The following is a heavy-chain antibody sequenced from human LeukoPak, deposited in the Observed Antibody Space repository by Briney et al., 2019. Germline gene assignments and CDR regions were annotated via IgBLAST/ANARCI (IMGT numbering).Heavy chain of an antibody. V-gene: IGHV3-43*02. CDR3: AKDNWDGSNKGYMDV. D-gene: IGHD5-24*01. Sequence: QAGGSLRLSCAASGFTSDDYAMHWVRQVPGKGLEWVSLISGDGYSTYYVDSVKGRFTISRDNSKNSLYLQMNSLRTEDTALYYCAKDNWDGSNKGYMDVWGKGTTVTVSS. CDR1: GFTSDDYA. CDR2: ISGDGYST. J-gene: IGHJ6*03.